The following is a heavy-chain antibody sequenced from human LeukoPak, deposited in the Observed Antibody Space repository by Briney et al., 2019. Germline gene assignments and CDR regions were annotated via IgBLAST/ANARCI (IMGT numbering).Heavy chain of an antibody. CDR3: AKDKPILSSSWYYFDY. CDR2: ISGSASST. CDR1: GFTFSDYA. Sequence: TGGSLRLSCATSGFTFSDYAMSWVRQAPGRGLEWVSAISGSASSTYYADSVKGRFTISRDNSKNTLYLQMNSLRAEDTAVYYCAKDKPILSSSWYYFDYWGQGTLVTVSS. J-gene: IGHJ4*02. V-gene: IGHV3-23*01. D-gene: IGHD6-13*01.